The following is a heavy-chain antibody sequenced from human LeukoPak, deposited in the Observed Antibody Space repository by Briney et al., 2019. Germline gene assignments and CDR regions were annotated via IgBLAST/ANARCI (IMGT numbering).Heavy chain of an antibody. CDR3: ARSDPQYYYDSSGYSYPLEFFQH. J-gene: IGHJ1*01. CDR2: TSSSSSYI. CDR1: GFTFSSYE. Sequence: PGGSLRLSCAASGFTFSSYEMNWVRQAPGKGLEWVSSTSSSSSYIYYADSVKGRFTISRDNAKNSLYLQMNSLRGEDTAVYYCARSDPQYYYDSSGYSYPLEFFQHWGQGTLVTVSS. D-gene: IGHD3-22*01. V-gene: IGHV3-21*01.